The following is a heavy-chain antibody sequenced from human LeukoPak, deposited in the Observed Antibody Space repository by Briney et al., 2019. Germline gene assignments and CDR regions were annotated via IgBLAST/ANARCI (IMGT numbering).Heavy chain of an antibody. CDR2: IYSGGST. J-gene: IGHJ4*02. CDR3: ASSPRRVGPFDY. V-gene: IGHV3-66*02. CDR1: GFTVSSNY. Sequence: AGGSLRLSCAASGFTVSSNYMSWVRQAPGKGLEWVSVIYSGGSTYYADSVKGRFTISNDNSKNTLYVQMNSLRAEDTAVYCCASSPRRVGPFDYWVQGTLVTVSS. D-gene: IGHD6-25*01.